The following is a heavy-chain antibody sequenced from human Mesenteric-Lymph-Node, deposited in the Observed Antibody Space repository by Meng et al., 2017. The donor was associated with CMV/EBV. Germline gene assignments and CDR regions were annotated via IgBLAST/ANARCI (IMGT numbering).Heavy chain of an antibody. Sequence: ASVKVSCKASGYTFTSYGISWVRQAPGQGLEWMGWISAYNGNTNYAQKLQGRVTMTTDTSTSTAYMELRSLRSDDTAVYYCAVPQWSTRVYGMDVWGQGTTVTVSS. V-gene: IGHV1-18*01. CDR3: AVPQWSTRVYGMDV. J-gene: IGHJ6*02. CDR2: ISAYNGNT. CDR1: GYTFTSYG. D-gene: IGHD2-8*01.